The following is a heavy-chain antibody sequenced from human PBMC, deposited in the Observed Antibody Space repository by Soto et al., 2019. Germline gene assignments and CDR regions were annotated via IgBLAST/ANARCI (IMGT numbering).Heavy chain of an antibody. CDR1: GASITTYY. CDR3: ARDWDSSGLFDP. D-gene: IGHD3-10*01. CDR2: ISYSGST. J-gene: IGHJ5*02. V-gene: IGHV4-59*01. Sequence: SETLSLTCSVSGASITTYYCIWIRQPPGKGLEWIVSISYSGSTKYNPSLESRVMISLDTSKNQFSLRLTSVTAADTALYYCARDWDSSGLFDPWGQGALVTVSS.